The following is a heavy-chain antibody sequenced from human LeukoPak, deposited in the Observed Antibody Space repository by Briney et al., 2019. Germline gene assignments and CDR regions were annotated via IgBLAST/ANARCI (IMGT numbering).Heavy chain of an antibody. CDR2: IYYSGST. CDR1: GGSISSYY. Sequence: SETLSLTCTVSGGSISSYYWSWIRQPPGKGLEWIGYIYYSGSTNYNPSLKSRVTISVDTSKNQFSLKLSSVTAADTAVYYCARGEGVAAAGTIDYWGQGTLVTVSS. J-gene: IGHJ4*02. D-gene: IGHD6-13*01. CDR3: ARGEGVAAAGTIDY. V-gene: IGHV4-59*12.